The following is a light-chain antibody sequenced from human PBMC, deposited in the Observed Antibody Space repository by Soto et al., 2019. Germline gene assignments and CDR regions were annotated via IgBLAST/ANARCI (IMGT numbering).Light chain of an antibody. Sequence: NTYRASQSVSGWLAWYQQKPGEAPKLLIYDASALPRGVPSRFSGSGSGTEFALTISSLQPEDFATYCCQQDNSCPKTLGQGTKVEIK. CDR1: QSVSGW. CDR3: QQDNSCPKT. V-gene: IGKV1-5*01. CDR2: DAS. J-gene: IGKJ1*01.